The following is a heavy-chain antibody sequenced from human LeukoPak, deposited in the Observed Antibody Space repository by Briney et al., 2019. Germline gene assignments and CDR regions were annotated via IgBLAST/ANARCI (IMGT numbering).Heavy chain of an antibody. D-gene: IGHD2-21*01. CDR2: IWYDGSNK. Sequence: PGGSLRLSCAASGFTFSSYAMHWVRQAPGKGLEWVAVIWYDGSNKYYIDSVKGRFTISRDNSKNTMYLQMNSLRAEDTAVYYCARDIRSRYFDLWGRGTLVTVSS. V-gene: IGHV3-33*08. CDR3: ARDIRSRYFDL. CDR1: GFTFSSYA. J-gene: IGHJ2*01.